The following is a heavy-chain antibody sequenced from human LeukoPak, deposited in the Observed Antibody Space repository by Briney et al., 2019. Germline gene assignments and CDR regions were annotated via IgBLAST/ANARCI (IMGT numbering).Heavy chain of an antibody. V-gene: IGHV3-11*04. J-gene: IGHJ4*02. CDR1: GFTFSDYY. CDR3: ARVSQLWFGNDY. Sequence: GGSLRLSCAASGFTFSDYYMTWIRQALGQGLGWVSYISSSGTTIYYADSVKGRFTISRDNAKNSLYLQMNSLRAEDTAVYYCARVSQLWFGNDYWGQGTLVTVSS. CDR2: ISSSGTTI. D-gene: IGHD5-18*01.